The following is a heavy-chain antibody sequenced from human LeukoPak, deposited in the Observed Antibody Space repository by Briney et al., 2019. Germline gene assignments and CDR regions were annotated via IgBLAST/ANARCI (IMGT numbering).Heavy chain of an antibody. V-gene: IGHV4-59*01. J-gene: IGHJ4*02. CDR1: GGSISSYY. CDR3: ARAAYYYDSSGYYVTFYFDY. CDR2: IYHSGST. Sequence: SETLSLTWTVSGGSISSYYWSWIRQPPGKGLEWIGYIYHSGSTNYNPSPKSRVTISVDTSKNQFSLKLSSVTAADTAVYYCARAAYYYDSSGYYVTFYFDYWGQGTLVTVSS. D-gene: IGHD3-22*01.